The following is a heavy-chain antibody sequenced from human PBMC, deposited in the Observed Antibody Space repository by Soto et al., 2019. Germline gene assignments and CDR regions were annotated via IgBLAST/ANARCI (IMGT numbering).Heavy chain of an antibody. J-gene: IGHJ4*02. V-gene: IGHV3-48*01. CDR2: ISSSSNII. CDR3: ARDREGDGYNFDC. D-gene: IGHD5-12*01. Sequence: QLVESGGGLVQPGGSLRLSCAASGFTFSGYSMNWVRQAPGKGLQWVSYISSSSNIIHYADSVKGRFTISRDNAKNSLYLQMNSLRGEDTAVYYCARDREGDGYNFDCWGQGTLVTVSS. CDR1: GFTFSGYS.